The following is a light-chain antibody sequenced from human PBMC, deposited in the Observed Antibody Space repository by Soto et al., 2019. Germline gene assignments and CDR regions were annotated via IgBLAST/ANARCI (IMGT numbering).Light chain of an antibody. CDR3: QQYGSSPKT. V-gene: IGKV3-20*01. CDR1: QSVSSSY. CDR2: GAS. J-gene: IGKJ1*01. Sequence: IALTQSPGTLSLSPGERVTLSCRARQSVSSSYLAWYQQKPGQAPRLLIYGASSRATGIPDRFSGSGSGTDFTLTISRLEPEDFAVYYCQQYGSSPKTFGQGTKVDIK.